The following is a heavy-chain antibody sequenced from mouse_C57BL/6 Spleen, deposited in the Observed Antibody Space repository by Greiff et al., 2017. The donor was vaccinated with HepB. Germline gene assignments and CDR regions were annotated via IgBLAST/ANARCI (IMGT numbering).Heavy chain of an antibody. CDR2: ISTGSSTI. D-gene: IGHD2-5*01. J-gene: IGHJ2*01. CDR3: ARREDSNLDC. V-gene: IGHV5-17*01. Sequence: EVHLVESGGGLVKPGGSLKLSCAASGFTFSDYGMHWVRQAPEKGLEWVAYISTGSSTIYYADTLKGRFTISRDNAKNTRFLQMTSRRSEDTAMYYCARREDSNLDCWGQGTTLTVAS. CDR1: GFTFSDYG.